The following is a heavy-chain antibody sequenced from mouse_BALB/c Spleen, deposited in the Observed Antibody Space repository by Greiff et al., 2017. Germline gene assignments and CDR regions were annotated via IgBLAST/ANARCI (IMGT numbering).Heavy chain of an antibody. Sequence: EVKLMESGGGLVQPGGSMKLSCVASGFTFSNYWMNWVRQSPEKGLEWVAEIRLKSNNYATHYAESVKGRFTISRDDSKSSVYLQMNNLRAEDTGIYYCTRPDGNYEGAWFAYWGQGTLVTVSA. V-gene: IGHV6-6*02. J-gene: IGHJ3*01. CDR2: IRLKSNNYAT. CDR3: TRPDGNYEGAWFAY. D-gene: IGHD2-1*01. CDR1: GFTFSNYW.